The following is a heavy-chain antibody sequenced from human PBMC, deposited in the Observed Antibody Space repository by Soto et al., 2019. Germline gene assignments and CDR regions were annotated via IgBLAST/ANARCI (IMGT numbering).Heavy chain of an antibody. CDR1: GYTFTGYY. CDR3: ATIYFPAATPPPYSYGYIYWFDP. D-gene: IGHD5-18*01. CDR2: INPNSGGT. V-gene: IGHV1-2*02. Sequence: ASVKVSCKASGYTFTGYYMHWVRQAPGQGLEWMGWINPNSGGTNYAQKFQGRVTMTEDTSTDTAYMEQSSLRSEDTAVYYCATIYFPAATPPPYSYGYIYWFDPWGQGTLVTVSS. J-gene: IGHJ5*02.